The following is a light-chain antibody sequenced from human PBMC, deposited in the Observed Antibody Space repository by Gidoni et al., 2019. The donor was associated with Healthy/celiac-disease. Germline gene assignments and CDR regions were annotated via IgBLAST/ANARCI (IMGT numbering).Light chain of an antibody. CDR1: QDISNY. J-gene: IGKJ4*01. Sequence: DIPMTQSPSSLSASVGDRVTITCQASQDISNYLNWYQQKPGKAPKLLIYDACNLETGSPSRISRSGSRTDFTFTIRSLQPEDIAKYCYQQYGKLPHTFGGGTKVEIK. CDR3: QQYGKLPHT. CDR2: DAC. V-gene: IGKV1-33*01.